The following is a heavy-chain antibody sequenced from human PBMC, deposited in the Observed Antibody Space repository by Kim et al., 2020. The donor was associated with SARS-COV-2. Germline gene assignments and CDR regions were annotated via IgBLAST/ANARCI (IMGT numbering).Heavy chain of an antibody. CDR3: ARDKHNWNDPESIRYNWFDP. CDR1: GGSISSYY. Sequence: SETLSLTCTVSGGSISSYYWSWIRQPPGKGLEWIGYIYYSGSTNYNPSLKSRVTISVDTSKNQFSLKLSSVTAADTAVYYCARDKHNWNDPESIRYNWFDPWGQGTLVTVSS. D-gene: IGHD1-20*01. V-gene: IGHV4-59*13. J-gene: IGHJ5*02. CDR2: IYYSGST.